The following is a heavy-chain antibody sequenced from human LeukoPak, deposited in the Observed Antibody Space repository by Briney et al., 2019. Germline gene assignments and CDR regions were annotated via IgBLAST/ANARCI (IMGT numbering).Heavy chain of an antibody. CDR1: GGSISSYY. Sequence: SETLSLTRTVSGGSISSYYWSWIRQPAGKGLEWIGRIYTSGSTNYNPSLKSRVTMSIDTSKNQFSLKLSSVTAAHTAVYYCARVFDDSSNGMDVWGQGTTVTVSS. J-gene: IGHJ6*02. D-gene: IGHD3-3*01. CDR3: ARVFDDSSNGMDV. CDR2: IYTSGST. V-gene: IGHV4-4*07.